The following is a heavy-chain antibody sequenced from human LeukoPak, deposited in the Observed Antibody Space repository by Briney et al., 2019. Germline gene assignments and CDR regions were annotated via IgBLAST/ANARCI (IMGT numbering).Heavy chain of an antibody. CDR2: IYYSGST. J-gene: IGHJ4*02. V-gene: IGHV4-59*01. CDR1: GGSISSYY. Sequence: PSETLSLTCTVSGGSISSYYWSWIRQPPGKGLEWIGYIYYSGSTNYNPSLKSRVTISVDTSKNQFPLKLNSVTAADTAVYYCARDDYGGQYWGQGTLVTVSS. D-gene: IGHD4-23*01. CDR3: ARDDYGGQY.